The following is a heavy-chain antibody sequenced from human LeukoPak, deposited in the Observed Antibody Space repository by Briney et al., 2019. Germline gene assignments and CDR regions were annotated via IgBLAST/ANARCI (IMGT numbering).Heavy chain of an antibody. J-gene: IGHJ4*02. CDR3: ARSLTTLTYEGY. V-gene: IGHV3-21*01. CDR1: GFTFREFA. D-gene: IGHD1-1*01. Sequence: GGSLRLSCTSSGFTFREFAVSWFRQAPGKGLEWVSSISSSSSYIYYADSVKGRFTVSRDNAKNSLFLQMNSLRAEDTAIYYCARSLTTLTYEGYWGQGTLVTVSS. CDR2: ISSSSSYI.